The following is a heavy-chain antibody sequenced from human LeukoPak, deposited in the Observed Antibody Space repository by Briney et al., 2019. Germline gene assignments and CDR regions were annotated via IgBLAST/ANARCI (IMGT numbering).Heavy chain of an antibody. V-gene: IGHV3-7*01. CDR2: IKQDGSEK. D-gene: IGHD3-9*01. J-gene: IGHJ6*03. CDR3: ARLRYFDWLAQGYYMDV. CDR1: GFTFSSYW. Sequence: GRSLRLSCAASGFTFSSYWMSWVRQAPGKGLEWVANIKQDGSEKYYVDSVKGRFTISRDNAKNSLYLQMNSLRAEDTAVYYCARLRYFDWLAQGYYMDVWGKGTTVTISS.